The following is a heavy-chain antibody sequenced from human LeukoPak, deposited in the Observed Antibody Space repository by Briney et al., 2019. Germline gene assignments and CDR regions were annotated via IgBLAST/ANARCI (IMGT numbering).Heavy chain of an antibody. D-gene: IGHD2-2*01. CDR3: ARNIVVVPAARTYYYYYYMDV. V-gene: IGHV1-8*03. Sequence: ASVKVSCKASGYTFTSYDINWVRQAAGQGLEWMAWMNPNSGDTGYAQKFQGRVTITRNTSISTAFLELSSLRSEDTAVYYCARNIVVVPAARTYYYYYYMDVWGKGTTVTISS. CDR1: GYTFTSYD. J-gene: IGHJ6*03. CDR2: MNPNSGDT.